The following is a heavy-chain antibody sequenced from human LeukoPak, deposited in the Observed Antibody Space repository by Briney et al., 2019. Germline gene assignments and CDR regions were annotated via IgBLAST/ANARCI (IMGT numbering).Heavy chain of an antibody. CDR2: INPNSGGT. Sequence: ASVKVSCKASGYTFTGYYMHWVRQAPGQGLEWVGWINPNSGGTNYAQKFQGRVTMTRDTSISTAYMELSRLRSDDTAVYYCARDYDILTGHEAPDYWGQGTLVTVSS. J-gene: IGHJ4*02. D-gene: IGHD3-9*01. CDR1: GYTFTGYY. V-gene: IGHV1-2*02. CDR3: ARDYDILTGHEAPDY.